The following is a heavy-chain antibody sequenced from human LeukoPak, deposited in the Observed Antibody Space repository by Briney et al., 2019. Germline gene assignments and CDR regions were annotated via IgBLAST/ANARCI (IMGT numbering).Heavy chain of an antibody. D-gene: IGHD2-2*01. CDR1: GYTFTGYY. CDR3: AREPGGVVVPAAQ. Sequence: ASVKVSCKASGYTFTGYYMHWVRQAPGQGLEWMGWINPNSGGTNYAQKFQGRVTMTRDTSISTAYMELSRLRSDDTAVYYCAREPGGVVVPAAQWGQGTLVTVSS. J-gene: IGHJ4*02. V-gene: IGHV1-2*02. CDR2: INPNSGGT.